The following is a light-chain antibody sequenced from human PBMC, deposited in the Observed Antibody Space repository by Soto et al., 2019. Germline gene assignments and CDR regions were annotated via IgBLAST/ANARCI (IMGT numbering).Light chain of an antibody. V-gene: IGLV2-8*01. CDR3: SSYAGSSNA. CDR2: EVN. CDR1: SSDVGGYNY. J-gene: IGLJ1*01. Sequence: SVLAPPPSASGSPGQSVASSCTGTSSDVGGYNYVSWYQQHPGKAPKLMIYEVNKRPSGVPDRFSGSKSGNTASLTVSGLQAEDEADYYCSSYAGSSNAFGTGTKVTVL.